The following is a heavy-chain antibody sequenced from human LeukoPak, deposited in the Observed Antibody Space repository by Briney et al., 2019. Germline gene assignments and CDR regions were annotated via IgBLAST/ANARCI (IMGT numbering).Heavy chain of an antibody. V-gene: IGHV3-21*01. CDR1: GFTFSSYS. D-gene: IGHD6-19*01. J-gene: IGHJ4*02. CDR3: ARGDSGWYHPLDY. Sequence: PGGSLRLSCAASGFTFSSYSMTWVRQAPGKRLEWVSSISSSSSYIYYADSVKGRFTISRDNAKNSLYLQMNGLRAEDTAVYYCARGDSGWYHPLDYWGQGTLVTVSS. CDR2: ISSSSSYI.